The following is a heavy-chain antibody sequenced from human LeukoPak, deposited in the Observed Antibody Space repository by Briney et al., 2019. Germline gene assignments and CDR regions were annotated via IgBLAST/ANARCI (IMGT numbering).Heavy chain of an antibody. J-gene: IGHJ4*02. CDR3: ARHCPYSSSWSHFDY. CDR2: IYYSGSN. Sequence: SETLSLTCTVSGGSISNYYWRWIRQPPGKGLEWIGYIYYSGSNNYCTSLKSRVTIPVDTSKNQFSLKLSSVTAADTAVYYCARHCPYSSSWSHFDYWGQGTQVTVSS. CDR1: GGSISNYY. D-gene: IGHD6-13*01. V-gene: IGHV4-59*08.